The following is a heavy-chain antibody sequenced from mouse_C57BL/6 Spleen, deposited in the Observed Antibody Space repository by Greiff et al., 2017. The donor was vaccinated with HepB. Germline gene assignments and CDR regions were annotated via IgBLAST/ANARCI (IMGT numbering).Heavy chain of an antibody. CDR2: IRNKANGYTT. Sequence: EVQVVESGGGLVQPGGSLSLSCAASGFTFTDYYMSWVRQPPGKALEWLGFIRNKANGYTTEYSASVKGRFTISRDNSQSILYLQMNALRAEDSATYYCARYRLGRGDYFDYWGQGTTLTVSS. CDR3: ARYRLGRGDYFDY. CDR1: GFTFTDYY. J-gene: IGHJ2*01. D-gene: IGHD4-1*01. V-gene: IGHV7-3*01.